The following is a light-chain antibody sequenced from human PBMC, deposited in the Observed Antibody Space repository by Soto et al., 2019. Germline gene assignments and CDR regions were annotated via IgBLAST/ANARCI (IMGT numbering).Light chain of an antibody. CDR3: QQSYTSWWT. J-gene: IGKJ1*01. CDR1: QDISNY. CDR2: DAY. Sequence: DIQMTQSPSSLSASVGDRVTITCHASQDISNYLNWYQQKPGKAPKLLIYDAYNLETGVPSRFTGSGSGTDFTLTISSLQPEDFATYYCQQSYTSWWTFGQGTKVDIK. V-gene: IGKV1-39*01.